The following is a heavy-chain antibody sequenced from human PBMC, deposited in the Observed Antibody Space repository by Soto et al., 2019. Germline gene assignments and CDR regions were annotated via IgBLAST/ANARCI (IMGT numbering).Heavy chain of an antibody. J-gene: IGHJ4*02. CDR2: ITSNSSYI. CDR1: GFTFSSYS. D-gene: IGHD6-13*01. Sequence: EVQLVESGGGVVKPGGSLRLSCAASGFTFSSYSMNWVRQAPGKGLEWVSSITSNSSYIYYAVSVKGRFTISRDNAKNSVYLQMNRLGAEDTAVYFCARFTHSSTGYTSSLYFDYWGQGTLVTVSS. V-gene: IGHV3-21*01. CDR3: ARFTHSSTGYTSSLYFDY.